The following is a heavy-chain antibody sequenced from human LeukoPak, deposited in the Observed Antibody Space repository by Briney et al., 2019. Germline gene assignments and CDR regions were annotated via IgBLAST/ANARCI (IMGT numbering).Heavy chain of an antibody. J-gene: IGHJ4*02. CDR1: GFTFSSYA. Sequence: PGGSLRLSCAASGFTFSSYAMHWVRQAPGKGLEWVAVISYDGSNRYYADSVKGRFTISRDNSKNTLYLQMNSLRAEDTAVYYCAKGVHYYGSGSYYRGPLVYWGQGTLVTVSS. V-gene: IGHV3-30*04. D-gene: IGHD3-10*01. CDR3: AKGVHYYGSGSYYRGPLVY. CDR2: ISYDGSNR.